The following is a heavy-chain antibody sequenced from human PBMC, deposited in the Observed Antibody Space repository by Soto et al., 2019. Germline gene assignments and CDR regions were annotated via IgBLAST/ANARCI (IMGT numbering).Heavy chain of an antibody. CDR1: GLNFSTYG. Sequence: EVKLVESGGGLVKQGGSLRLSCAASGLNFSTYGMNWVRQSPGTGLEWVSSIDSSGSYIYYADAVEGRFTVSRDNAKNSLYLQMNSLRPDDTAIYFCARDESAGSSLSDWGQGTLVTVSS. J-gene: IGHJ4*02. V-gene: IGHV3-21*01. CDR3: ARDESAGSSLSD. CDR2: IDSSGSYI. D-gene: IGHD2-2*01.